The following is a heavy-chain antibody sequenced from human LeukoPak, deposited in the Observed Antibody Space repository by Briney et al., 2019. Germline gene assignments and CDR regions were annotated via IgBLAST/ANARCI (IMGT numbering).Heavy chain of an antibody. CDR3: ARETPLASRAFDI. D-gene: IGHD3-3*02. J-gene: IGHJ3*02. CDR2: INPNSGGT. V-gene: IGHV1-2*02. Sequence: ASVKVSCKASGYTFTGYYMHWVRQAPGQGLEWMGWINPNSGGTNYAQKFQGRVTMTRDTSISTAYMELSRLRSDDTAVYYRARETPLASRAFDIWGQGTMVTVSS. CDR1: GYTFTGYY.